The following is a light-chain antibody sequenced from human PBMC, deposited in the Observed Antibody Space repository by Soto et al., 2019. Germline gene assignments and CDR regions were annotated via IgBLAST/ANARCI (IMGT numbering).Light chain of an antibody. J-gene: IGKJ1*01. CDR2: GAS. Sequence: EIVLTQSPRTLSLSPAGRARLXCRAIQSVSSSYLAWYQQKPGQAPRLLIYGASSRATGIPDRFSGSGSGTDFTLTISRLEPEDFAVYYCQQYGSSPPWTFGQGTKVDI. CDR3: QQYGSSPPWT. CDR1: QSVSSSY. V-gene: IGKV3-20*01.